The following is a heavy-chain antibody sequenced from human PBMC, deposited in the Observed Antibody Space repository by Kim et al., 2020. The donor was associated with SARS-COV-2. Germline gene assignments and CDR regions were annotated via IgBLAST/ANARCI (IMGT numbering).Heavy chain of an antibody. Sequence: SETLSLTCTVSGGSIRNFYWNWVRQSAGKGLEWIGHIHGSGNGNFIPSLGSRVTMSVDTSKNEVFLNMSSVTAADTAIYYCARDRLAGTWPSGFDPWGQG. CDR1: GGSIRNFY. CDR3: ARDRLAGTWPSGFDP. J-gene: IGHJ5*02. V-gene: IGHV4-4*07. CDR2: IHGSGNG. D-gene: IGHD6-19*01.